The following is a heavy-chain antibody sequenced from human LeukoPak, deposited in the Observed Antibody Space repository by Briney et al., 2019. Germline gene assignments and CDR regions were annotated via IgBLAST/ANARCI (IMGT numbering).Heavy chain of an antibody. D-gene: IGHD6-19*01. CDR2: ISAFNGHT. Sequence: ASVKVSCKASGYTFNNFGINWVQQAPGQGLEWMGWISAFNGHTNYAHNLQGRVTMTTDTSTSTAYMELRSLRSDDTAVYYCARDPGSFLSTSGWLNWFDHWGQGTLVTVSS. V-gene: IGHV1-18*01. J-gene: IGHJ5*02. CDR1: GYTFNNFG. CDR3: ARDPGSFLSTSGWLNWFDH.